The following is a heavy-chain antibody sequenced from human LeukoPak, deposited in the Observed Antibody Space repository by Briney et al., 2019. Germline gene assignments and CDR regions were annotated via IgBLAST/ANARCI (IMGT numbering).Heavy chain of an antibody. D-gene: IGHD2-2*01. Sequence: SVKVSCKASGGTFSSYAISWVRQAPGQGLEWMGGIIPIFGTASYAQKFQGRVTITADESTSTAYMELSSLRSEDTAVYYCARQGRYCSSTSRYEPDYWGQGTLVTVSS. CDR3: ARQGRYCSSTSRYEPDY. V-gene: IGHV1-69*13. J-gene: IGHJ4*02. CDR1: GGTFSSYA. CDR2: IIPIFGTA.